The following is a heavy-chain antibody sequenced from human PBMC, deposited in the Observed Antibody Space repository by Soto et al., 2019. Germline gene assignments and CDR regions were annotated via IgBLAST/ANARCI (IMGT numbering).Heavy chain of an antibody. CDR1: GYTFTSYG. D-gene: IGHD1-26*01. J-gene: IGHJ5*02. V-gene: IGHV1-18*04. CDR2: ISAYNGNT. Sequence: GASVKVSCKASGYTFTSYGISWVRQAPGQGLEWMGWISAYNGNTNYAQKLQGRVTMTTDTSTSTAYMELRSLRPDDTAVYYCARDLLAGAPPDTWFDPWGQGTLVTVSS. CDR3: ARDLLAGAPPDTWFDP.